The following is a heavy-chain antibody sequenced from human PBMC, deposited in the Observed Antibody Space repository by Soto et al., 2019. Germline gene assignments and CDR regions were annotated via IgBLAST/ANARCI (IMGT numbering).Heavy chain of an antibody. CDR1: GYTFTNYG. D-gene: IGHD6-13*01. Sequence: ASVKVSCKASGYTFTNYGISWLRQAPGQGLEWMGWISAYNGNTNYAQRFQGRVTMTTDTSTNTAYMELRSLRSDDTAVYYCATEWPGSSNYNDYWGHGTLVTVSS. V-gene: IGHV1-18*01. CDR3: ATEWPGSSNYNDY. CDR2: ISAYNGNT. J-gene: IGHJ4*01.